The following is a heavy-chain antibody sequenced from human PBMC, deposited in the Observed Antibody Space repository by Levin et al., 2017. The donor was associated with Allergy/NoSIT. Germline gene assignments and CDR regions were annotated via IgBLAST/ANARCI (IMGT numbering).Heavy chain of an antibody. D-gene: IGHD3-10*01. V-gene: IGHV3-23*01. CDR1: GFIFSNYA. Sequence: GGSLRLSCAASGFIFSNYAMSWVRQAPGKGLEWVSAISGSGGSTYYADSVKGRFTISRDNSKNTLYVQMNSLRAEDTAVYYCAKDFGRYYGSGTSFSYFDYWGQGTLVTVSS. CDR3: AKDFGRYYGSGTSFSYFDY. J-gene: IGHJ4*02. CDR2: ISGSGGST.